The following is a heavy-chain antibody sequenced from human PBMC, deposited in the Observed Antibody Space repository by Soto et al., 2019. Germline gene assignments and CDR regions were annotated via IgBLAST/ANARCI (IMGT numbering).Heavy chain of an antibody. J-gene: IGHJ5*02. D-gene: IGHD6-19*01. CDR2: IWYDGSNK. CDR1: GFTFSSYG. CDR3: AREAPLAVAGPDEHWFDP. V-gene: IGHV3-33*01. Sequence: QVQLVESGGGVVQPGRSLRLSCAASGFTFSSYGMHWVRQAPGKGLEWVAVIWYDGSNKYYADSVKGRFTISRDNSKNTLYLQMNSLRAEDTAVYYCAREAPLAVAGPDEHWFDPWGQGTLVTVSS.